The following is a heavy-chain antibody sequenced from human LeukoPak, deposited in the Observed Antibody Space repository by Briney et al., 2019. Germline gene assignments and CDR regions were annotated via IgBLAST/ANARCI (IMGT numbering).Heavy chain of an antibody. Sequence: ASVKVSCEASGYTFTSYYIHWVRQAPGQGLEWMGIINPNGGSTRYAQKFQGRVTMTRDTSTSTVYMELSSLRSEDTAVYYCARAYYDSSGYGGFDYWGQGTLVTVSS. CDR2: INPNGGST. J-gene: IGHJ4*02. D-gene: IGHD3-22*01. CDR1: GYTFTSYY. V-gene: IGHV1-46*01. CDR3: ARAYYDSSGYGGFDY.